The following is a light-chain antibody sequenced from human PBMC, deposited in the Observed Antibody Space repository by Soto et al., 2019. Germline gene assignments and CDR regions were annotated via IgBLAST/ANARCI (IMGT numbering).Light chain of an antibody. CDR1: SSDVGNYNL. V-gene: IGLV2-23*02. CDR3: SSSVVSVHNYL. Sequence: QSVLTQTASVSGAPGQSITISFTGTSSDVGNYNLVSWYQQHPDKAPKLMIYEVTKRPSGVSNRFSGSKSGNTASLTISGLHAEVAADYYCSSSVVSVHNYLFGAQTNIT. J-gene: IGLJ1*01. CDR2: EVT.